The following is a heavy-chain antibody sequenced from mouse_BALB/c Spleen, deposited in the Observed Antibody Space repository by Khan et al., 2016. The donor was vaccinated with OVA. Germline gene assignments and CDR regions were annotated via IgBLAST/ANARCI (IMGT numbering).Heavy chain of an antibody. V-gene: IGHV3-2*02. CDR2: INYSGST. D-gene: IGHD3-1*01. Sequence: EVQLQESGPGLVKPSQSLSLTCTVTGYSITSDYAWNWIRQFPGNKLEWMGYINYSGSTGYNPSLKSRISITRDTSKNQFFLQLNSVTTEDTATYYCARDRAPWYFDVWGAGTTVTVSS. J-gene: IGHJ1*01. CDR3: ARDRAPWYFDV. CDR1: GYSITSDYA.